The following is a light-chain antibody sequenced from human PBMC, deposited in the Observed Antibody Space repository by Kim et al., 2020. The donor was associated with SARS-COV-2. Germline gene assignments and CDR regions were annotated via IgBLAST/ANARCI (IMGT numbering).Light chain of an antibody. V-gene: IGLV4-69*01. Sequence: QPVLTQSPSASASLGASVKLTCTLSSGHSTYDITWHQQQPGKGPRYLMKLNSDGRHIKGDGIPDRFSGSSSGAERYLTISSLQSEDEADYYCHTWSTAIVFGGGTQQTVL. J-gene: IGLJ2*01. CDR3: HTWSTAIV. CDR1: SGHSTYD. CDR2: LNSDGRH.